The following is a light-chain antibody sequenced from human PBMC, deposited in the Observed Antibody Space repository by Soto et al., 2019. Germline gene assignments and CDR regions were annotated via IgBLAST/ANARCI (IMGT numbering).Light chain of an antibody. CDR1: QDISNY. Sequence: DIQMTQSPSSLSASVGDRVTITCQASQDISNYLNWYQQKPGKAPNLIIHDASNLETGVPSRFRESGSGTEFPYPNSSRQPEYVAKNYWQHYNNLPLFCAGTKAHSK. V-gene: IGKV1-33*01. J-gene: IGKJ3*01. CDR3: QHYNNLPL. CDR2: DAS.